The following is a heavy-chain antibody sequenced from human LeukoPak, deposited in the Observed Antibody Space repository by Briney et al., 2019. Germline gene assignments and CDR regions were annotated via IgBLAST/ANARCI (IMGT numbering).Heavy chain of an antibody. J-gene: IGHJ4*02. Sequence: GASVKVSCKASGGTFSSYAISWVRQAPGQGLEWMGGIIPIFGTANYAQKFQGRVTITADEPTSTAYMELSSLRSEDTAVYYCARGGLYCSSTSCSYFFDYWGQGTLVTVSS. CDR2: IIPIFGTA. CDR1: GGTFSSYA. D-gene: IGHD2-2*01. CDR3: ARGGLYCSSTSCSYFFDY. V-gene: IGHV1-69*13.